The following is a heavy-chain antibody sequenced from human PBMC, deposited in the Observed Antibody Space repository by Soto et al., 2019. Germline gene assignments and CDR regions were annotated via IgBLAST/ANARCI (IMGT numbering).Heavy chain of an antibody. CDR1: GFTFSSYW. J-gene: IGHJ4*02. D-gene: IGHD2-15*01. CDR2: INSDGSST. CDR3: VRTSLVVAAATREDY. V-gene: IGHV3-74*01. Sequence: EVQLVESGGALVQPGGSLRLSCAASGFTFSSYWMHWVRQAPGKGLVWVSRINSDGSSTSYADSVKGRFTISRDNAKNTLYLQMTSLRAEDTAVYYCVRTSLVVAAATREDYWGQGTLVTVSS.